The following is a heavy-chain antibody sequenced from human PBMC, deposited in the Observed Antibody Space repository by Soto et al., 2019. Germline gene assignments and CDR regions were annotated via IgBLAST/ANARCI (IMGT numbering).Heavy chain of an antibody. D-gene: IGHD3-10*01. CDR1: VVPFSSYA. CDR2: ISGSGGST. J-gene: IGHJ4*02. CDR3: AKDLVRGVIITTFDY. Sequence: GGSLRLPCAASVVPFSSYAMSWVRQAPGKGLEWVSAISGSGGSTYYADSVKGRFTISRDNSKNTLYLQMNSLRAEDTAVYYCAKDLVRGVIITTFDYWGQGTLVTISS. V-gene: IGHV3-23*01.